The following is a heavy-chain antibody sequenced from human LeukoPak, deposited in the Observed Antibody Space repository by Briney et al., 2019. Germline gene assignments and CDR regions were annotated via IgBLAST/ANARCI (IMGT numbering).Heavy chain of an antibody. CDR2: ISAYNGNT. V-gene: IGHV1-18*01. Sequence: GASVKVSRKASGYTFTSYGISWVRQAPGQGLEWMGWISAYNGNTNYAQKYQARVTMTTDTSTSTAYMGLRSLRSDDTAVYYCARVAAAGTSGVDYWDQGTLVTVSS. J-gene: IGHJ4*02. D-gene: IGHD6-13*01. CDR1: GYTFTSYG. CDR3: ARVAAAGTSGVDY.